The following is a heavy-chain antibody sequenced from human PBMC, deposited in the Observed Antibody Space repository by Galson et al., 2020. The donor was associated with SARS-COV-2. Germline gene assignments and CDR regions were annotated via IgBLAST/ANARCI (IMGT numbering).Heavy chain of an antibody. CDR3: AREGDYFDTSGYFGY. Sequence: ASVTVSCRASGYTFAGYYLHWVRQAPGQGLEWMGWINPNTGGTTYAQKFQGRVTMTRDTSIRTAYMELSRLRSDDTAVYYCAREGDYFDTSGYFGYWGQGTLVTVSS. D-gene: IGHD3-22*01. V-gene: IGHV1-2*02. J-gene: IGHJ4*02. CDR1: GYTFAGYY. CDR2: INPNTGGT.